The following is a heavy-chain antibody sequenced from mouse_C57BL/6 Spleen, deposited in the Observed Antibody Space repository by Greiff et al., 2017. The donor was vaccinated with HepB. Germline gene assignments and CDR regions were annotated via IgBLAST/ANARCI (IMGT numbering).Heavy chain of an antibody. J-gene: IGHJ1*03. Sequence: VQLQQPGAELVRPGSSVKLSCKASGYTFTSYWMDWVKQRPGQGLEWIGNIYPSDSETHYNQKFKDKATLTVDKSSSTAYMQLSSLTSEDSAVYYCARPTTVVATGYFDVWGTGTTVTVSS. CDR1: GYTFTSYW. CDR3: ARPTTVVATGYFDV. V-gene: IGHV1-61*01. D-gene: IGHD1-1*01. CDR2: IYPSDSET.